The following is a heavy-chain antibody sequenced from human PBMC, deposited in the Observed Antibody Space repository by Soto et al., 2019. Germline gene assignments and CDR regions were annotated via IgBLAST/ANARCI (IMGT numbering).Heavy chain of an antibody. CDR2: IYYSGST. V-gene: IGHV4-39*01. CDR1: GGSISSRSYY. Sequence: KTSETLSLTCTVSGGSISSRSYYWGWIRQPPGKGLEWIGSIYYSGSTYYNPSLKSRVTISVDTSKNQFSLKLSSVTAADTAVYYCARHDCSGGSCCSDYWGQGTLVTVSS. J-gene: IGHJ4*02. CDR3: ARHDCSGGSCCSDY. D-gene: IGHD2-15*01.